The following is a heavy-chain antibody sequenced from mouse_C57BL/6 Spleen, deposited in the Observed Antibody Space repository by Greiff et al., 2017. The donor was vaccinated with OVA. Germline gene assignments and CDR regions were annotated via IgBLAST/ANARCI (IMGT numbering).Heavy chain of an antibody. CDR1: GFNIKDYY. CDR2: IDPEAGET. D-gene: IGHD2-2*01. Sequence: VQLQQSGAELVKPGASVKLSCTASGFNIKDYYMHWVKQRTEQGLEWIGRIDPEAGETKYAPKFQGKATITTDTSSNTAYLQLSSLTSEDTAVYDCARSGDGYDDWFAYWGQGTLVTVSA. J-gene: IGHJ3*01. CDR3: ARSGDGYDDWFAY. V-gene: IGHV14-2*01.